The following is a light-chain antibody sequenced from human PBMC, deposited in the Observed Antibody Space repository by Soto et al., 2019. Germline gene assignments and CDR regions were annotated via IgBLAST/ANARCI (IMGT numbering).Light chain of an antibody. CDR1: QSITNF. J-gene: IGKJ2*01. V-gene: IGKV1-39*01. CDR3: QQSYSDPYT. Sequence: DIQMTQSPSSLSASVGDRVTITCRTSQSITNFLNWYQQKSGKAPKLLIFAGVTLQSGVPSRFSGGGSGRELTLATTGLQREDASTYYCQQSYSDPYTFGQGTKLEVK. CDR2: AGV.